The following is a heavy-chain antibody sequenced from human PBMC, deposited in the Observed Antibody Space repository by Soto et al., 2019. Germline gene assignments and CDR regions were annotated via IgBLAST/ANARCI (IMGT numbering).Heavy chain of an antibody. CDR2: ISYDGSNK. D-gene: IGHD1-26*01. CDR1: GLTFSSYG. V-gene: IGHV3-30*18. Sequence: GGSLRLSCAASGLTFSSYGMHWVRQAPGKGLEWVAVISYDGSNKYYADSVKGRFTISRDNSKNTLYLQMNSLRAEDTAVYYCANTADSGSYPPFDYWGQGTQVTVSS. J-gene: IGHJ4*02. CDR3: ANTADSGSYPPFDY.